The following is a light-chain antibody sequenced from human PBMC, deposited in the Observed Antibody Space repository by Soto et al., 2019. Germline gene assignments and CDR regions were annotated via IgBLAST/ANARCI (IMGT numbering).Light chain of an antibody. CDR3: QEYDSYSST. V-gene: IGKV1-5*01. Sequence: DIQMTQSPSTLSASVGDRVTITCRASQSISNYLAWYQQKPGKAPKVLMYDASSFESGVPLRFSGSGSGTEFTLTISSLQPDDFATYYCQEYDSYSSTFGQGTKLQIK. CDR2: DAS. CDR1: QSISNY. J-gene: IGKJ2*01.